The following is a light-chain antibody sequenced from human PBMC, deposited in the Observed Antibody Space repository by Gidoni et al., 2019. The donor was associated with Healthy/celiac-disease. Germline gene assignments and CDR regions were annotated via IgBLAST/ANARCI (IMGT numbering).Light chain of an antibody. Sequence: DIQMTQSPPTLSASIGERVSITCRASHSINSWLAWSQQKPGKAPTLLIDKTSSLESGVPSRFSGSGSGTEFTLTISSLQPDDFATYYCQQYNTYALTFGGXTKVEIK. J-gene: IGKJ4*01. V-gene: IGKV1-5*03. CDR1: HSINSW. CDR2: KTS. CDR3: QQYNTYALT.